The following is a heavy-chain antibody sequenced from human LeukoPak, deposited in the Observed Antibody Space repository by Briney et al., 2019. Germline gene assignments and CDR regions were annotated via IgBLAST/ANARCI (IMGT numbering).Heavy chain of an antibody. CDR3: ARAYSSSWSPTDY. CDR1: GFTFSSYG. D-gene: IGHD6-13*01. CDR2: ISGSGGST. V-gene: IGHV3-23*01. J-gene: IGHJ4*02. Sequence: GGSLRLSCAASGFTFSSYGMSWVRQAPGKGLEWVSAISGSGGSTYYADSVKGRFTISRDNSKNTLYLQMGSLRAEDMAVYYCARAYSSSWSPTDYWGQGTLVTVSS.